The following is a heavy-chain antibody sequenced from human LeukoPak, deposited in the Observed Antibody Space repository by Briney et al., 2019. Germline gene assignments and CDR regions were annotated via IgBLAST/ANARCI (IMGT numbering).Heavy chain of an antibody. CDR2: IIPIFGTA. CDR3: ARGRPAAGNYYYYYMDV. Sequence: ASVKVSCKASGGTFSSYAISWVRQAPGQGLEWMGGIIPIFGTANYAQKFQGRVTITADESTSTAYLELSSLRSEDTAVYYCARGRPAAGNYYYYYMDVWGKGTTVTVSS. J-gene: IGHJ6*03. V-gene: IGHV1-69*13. D-gene: IGHD2-2*01. CDR1: GGTFSSYA.